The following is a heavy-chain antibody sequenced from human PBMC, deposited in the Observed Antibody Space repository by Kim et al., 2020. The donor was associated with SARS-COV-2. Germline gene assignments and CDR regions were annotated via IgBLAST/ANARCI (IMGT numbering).Heavy chain of an antibody. D-gene: IGHD2-15*01. J-gene: IGHJ6*01. Sequence: GGSLRHSCAASGFTFISYAMHWVRQAPGKGLEWVAVISYDGSNKYYADSVKGRFTISRDNSKNTLYLQMNSLRAEDTAVYYCARDQGCSGGSCYSWYYYG. CDR1: GFTFISYA. V-gene: IGHV3-30*04. CDR2: ISYDGSNK. CDR3: ARDQGCSGGSCYSWYYYG.